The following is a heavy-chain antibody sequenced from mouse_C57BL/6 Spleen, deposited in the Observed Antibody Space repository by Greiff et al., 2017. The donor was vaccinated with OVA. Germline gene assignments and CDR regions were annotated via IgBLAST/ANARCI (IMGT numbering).Heavy chain of an antibody. CDR3: ASHYYGSRGFAY. CDR2: IDPSDSYT. V-gene: IGHV1-50*01. CDR1: GYTFTSYW. J-gene: IGHJ3*01. Sequence: QVQLQQSGAELVKPGASVKLSCKASGYTFTSYWMQWVKQRPGQGLEWIGEIDPSDSYTNYNQKFKGKATLTVDTSSSTAYMQLSSLTSEDSAVYYCASHYYGSRGFAYWGQGTLVTVSA. D-gene: IGHD1-1*01.